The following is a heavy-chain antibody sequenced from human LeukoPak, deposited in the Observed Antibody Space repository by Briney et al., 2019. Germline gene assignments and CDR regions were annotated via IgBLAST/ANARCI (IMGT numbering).Heavy chain of an antibody. CDR2: IYHSGST. CDR3: ARDNGRVVGATQTDY. D-gene: IGHD1-26*01. Sequence: SGTLSLTCAVSGGSISSSNWWSWDRQPPGKGLEWIGEIYHSGSTNYNPSLKSRVTISVDKSKNQFSLKLSSVTAADTAVYYCARDNGRVVGATQTDYWGQGTLVTVSS. V-gene: IGHV4-4*02. CDR1: GGSISSSNW. J-gene: IGHJ4*02.